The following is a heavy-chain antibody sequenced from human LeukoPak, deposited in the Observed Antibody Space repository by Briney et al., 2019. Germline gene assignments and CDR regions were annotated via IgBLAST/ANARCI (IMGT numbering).Heavy chain of an antibody. D-gene: IGHD3-9*01. Sequence: SETLSLTCTVSDGSIISSSYYWGWIRQPPWKGLEWIGSIYYSGSTSYNPSLKSRVTISLATSKNQFSLKLSSVTAADTAVYYCARAVRYFGQDAYDIWGQGTMVTVSS. V-gene: IGHV4-39*07. J-gene: IGHJ3*02. CDR1: DGSIISSSYY. CDR2: IYYSGST. CDR3: ARAVRYFGQDAYDI.